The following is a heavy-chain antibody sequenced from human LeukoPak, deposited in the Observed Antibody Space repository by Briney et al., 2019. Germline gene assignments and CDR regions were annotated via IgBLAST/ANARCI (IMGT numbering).Heavy chain of an antibody. CDR2: ISSTSSAI. Sequence: GGSLRLSCAASGFTLSYYSMNWVRQAPGKGLEWLSYISSTSSAIYYADSLKGRFTISRDNAKNSLYLQMNSLRAEDTAVYYCARVIGSYGDSAYWGQGTLVTVSS. D-gene: IGHD3-16*01. CDR1: GFTLSYYS. CDR3: ARVIGSYGDSAY. V-gene: IGHV3-48*04. J-gene: IGHJ4*02.